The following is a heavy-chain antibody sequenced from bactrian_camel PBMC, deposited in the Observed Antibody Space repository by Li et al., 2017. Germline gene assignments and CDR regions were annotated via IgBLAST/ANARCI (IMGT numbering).Heavy chain of an antibody. CDR1: GFTFSASG. CDR3: AARHLDYCVVSWSAGSRYDG. CDR2: IFSDGSRI. J-gene: IGHJ4*01. Sequence: HVQLVESGGGLVQPGGSLRLSCVASGFTFSASGMSWVRQAPGKGLEWVSGIFSDGSRIGYTDSVKGRFTISRDNAENTLYLQMDNLKPEDTAMYYCAARHLDYCVVSWSAGSRYDGWGQGTQVTVS. V-gene: IGHV3S7*01. D-gene: IGHD3*01.